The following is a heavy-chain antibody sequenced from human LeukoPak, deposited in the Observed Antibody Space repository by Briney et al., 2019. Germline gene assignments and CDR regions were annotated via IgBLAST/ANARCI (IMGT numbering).Heavy chain of an antibody. D-gene: IGHD3-22*01. J-gene: IGHJ3*02. CDR2: IYYSGST. V-gene: IGHV4-39*01. Sequence: PSETLSPTCTVSGGSISSSSYYWGWIRQPPGKGLEWIGSIYYSGSTYYNPSLKSRVTISVDTSKNQFSLKLSSVSAADTAVYYCARRGNYYDSSGYPTWAFDIWGQGTMVTVSS. CDR1: GGSISSSSYY. CDR3: ARRGNYYDSSGYPTWAFDI.